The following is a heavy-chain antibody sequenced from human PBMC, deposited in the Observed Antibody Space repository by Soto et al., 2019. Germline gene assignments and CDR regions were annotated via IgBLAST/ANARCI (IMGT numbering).Heavy chain of an antibody. Sequence: GGSLRLSCAASGFTFTNYAMSWVRQAPGKGLEWVSGISASGSNTYYADSVKGRFTISRDNSKNILYLQMNSLRAEDTALYYCARRMAFTTGWYFDYWGQGTLVTV. CDR3: ARRMAFTTGWYFDY. CDR2: ISASGSNT. D-gene: IGHD6-19*01. CDR1: GFTFTNYA. V-gene: IGHV3-23*01. J-gene: IGHJ4*02.